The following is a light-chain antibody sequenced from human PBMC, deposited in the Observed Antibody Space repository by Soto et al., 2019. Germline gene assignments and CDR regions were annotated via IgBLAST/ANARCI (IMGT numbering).Light chain of an antibody. CDR3: CSYTTSSTYV. CDR2: DVN. J-gene: IGLJ1*01. CDR1: STDVGGYNY. Sequence: QSVLTQPASVSGSPGQSIAISCTGTSTDVGGYNYVYWYQQHPGKAPKLMIYDVNNRPSGVSHRFSGSKSGNTASLTISGLQAEDEADYYCCSYTTSSTYVFGTGTKLTVL. V-gene: IGLV2-14*03.